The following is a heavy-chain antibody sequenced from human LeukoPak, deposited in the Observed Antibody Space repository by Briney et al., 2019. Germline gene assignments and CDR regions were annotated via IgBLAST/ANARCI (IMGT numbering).Heavy chain of an antibody. D-gene: IGHD2-15*01. CDR2: INSDGGST. Sequence: GGSLRLSCAASGFTFSSQWMHWVRQAPGKGLVWVSRINSDGGSTNYADSVKGRFTISRDNAKNTLYLQMNSLRAEDTAVYYCAQTKLGYCSSGSCYSRHYRLDYWGQGTLVTVSS. J-gene: IGHJ4*02. CDR1: GFTFSSQW. CDR3: AQTKLGYCSSGSCYSRHYRLDY. V-gene: IGHV3-74*01.